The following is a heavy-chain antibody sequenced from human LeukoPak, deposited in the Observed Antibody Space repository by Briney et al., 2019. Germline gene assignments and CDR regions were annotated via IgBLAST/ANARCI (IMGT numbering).Heavy chain of an antibody. CDR3: ARVFERYGGGAFDI. J-gene: IGHJ3*02. V-gene: IGHV3-30-3*01. D-gene: IGHD4-23*01. CDR1: GFIFSSYA. CDR2: ISYDGNTK. Sequence: PGGSLRLSCAASGFIFSSYAIHWVRQAPGKGLEWVALISYDGNTKYYADSVQGRFTISRDSSNNMLYLQMNSLRAEDTAVYYCARVFERYGGGAFDIWGQGTMVTVSS.